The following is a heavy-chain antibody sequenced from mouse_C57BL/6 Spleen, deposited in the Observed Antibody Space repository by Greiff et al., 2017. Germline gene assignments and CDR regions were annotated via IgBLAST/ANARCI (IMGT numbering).Heavy chain of an antibody. CDR2: IWRGGST. J-gene: IGHJ4*01. D-gene: IGHD4-1*01. CDR1: GFSLTSYG. V-gene: IGHV2-5*01. Sequence: VQRVESGPGLVQPSQSLSITCTVSGFSLTSYGVHWVRQSPGMGLEWLGVIWRGGSTDYNAAFMSRLSITKDNSKSQVFFKMNSLQADDTAIYYCAKTGTKDYAMDYWGQGTSVTVSS. CDR3: AKTGTKDYAMDY.